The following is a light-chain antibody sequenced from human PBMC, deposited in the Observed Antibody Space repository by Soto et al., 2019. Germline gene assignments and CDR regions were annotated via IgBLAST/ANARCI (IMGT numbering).Light chain of an antibody. CDR2: GAS. Sequence: EIVMTQSPATLSVSPGERATLSCRASQSVNTNLAWYQQKPGQAPRLLIYGASTRATGIPARFSGSGSGTEFTLTISSLQPEDFATYYCQQYNSYWTFGQGTKVDI. CDR1: QSVNTN. CDR3: QQYNSYWT. J-gene: IGKJ1*01. V-gene: IGKV3-15*01.